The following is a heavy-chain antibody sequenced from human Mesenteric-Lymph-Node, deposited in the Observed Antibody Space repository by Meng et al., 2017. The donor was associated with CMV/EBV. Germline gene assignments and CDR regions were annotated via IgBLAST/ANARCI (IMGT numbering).Heavy chain of an antibody. CDR3: ARFPTIFGVVIN. CDR1: GFTFSSYD. V-gene: IGHV3-21*01. Sequence: GESLKISCAASGFTFSSYDMHWVRQATGKGLEWVSSISSSSSYIYYADSVKGRFTISRDNAKNSLYLQMNSLRAEDTAVYYCARFPTIFGVVINWGQGTLVTVSS. J-gene: IGHJ4*02. CDR2: ISSSSSYI. D-gene: IGHD3-3*01.